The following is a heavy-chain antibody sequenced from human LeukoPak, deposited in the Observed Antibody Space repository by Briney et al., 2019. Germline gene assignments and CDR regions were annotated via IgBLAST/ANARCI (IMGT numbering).Heavy chain of an antibody. CDR2: INPHSGGT. D-gene: IGHD6-19*01. V-gene: IGHV1-2*02. CDR1: GYTFTSYY. Sequence: ASVKVSCKASGYTFTSYYLHWVRQAPGQGLEWMGWINPHSGGTNYAQKFQGRVTMTRDTSITTASMELPRLTSDDTAVYYCAREVSVAGTMVDYWGQGTLVTVSS. J-gene: IGHJ4*02. CDR3: AREVSVAGTMVDY.